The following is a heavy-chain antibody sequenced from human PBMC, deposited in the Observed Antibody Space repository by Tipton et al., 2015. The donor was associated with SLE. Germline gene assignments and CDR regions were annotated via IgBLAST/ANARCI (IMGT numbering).Heavy chain of an antibody. V-gene: IGHV4-61*02. CDR2: MFRSGST. CDR1: GGSIRSGNHY. J-gene: IGHJ6*02. Sequence: TLSLTCTVSGGSIRSGNHYWSWIRQPAGKGLEWIGRMFRSGSTNYNPSLKSRVTISLDTSKNQFSLNLYSATAADTAVYYCARDTPSSYYYGMDVWGQGTTVTVSS. D-gene: IGHD3-16*01. CDR3: ARDTPSSYYYGMDV.